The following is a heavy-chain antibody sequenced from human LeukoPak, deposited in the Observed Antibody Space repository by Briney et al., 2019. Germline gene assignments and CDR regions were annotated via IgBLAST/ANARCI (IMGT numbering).Heavy chain of an antibody. CDR3: AKAITLPR. V-gene: IGHV3-48*03. CDR1: GFTFSSYE. CDR2: ISSSGSTI. D-gene: IGHD3-10*01. Sequence: GGSLRLSCAASGFTFSSYEMNWVRQAPGKGLEWVSYISSSGSTIYYADSVKGRFTISRDNSKNTLYLQMNSLRAEDTAVYYCAKAITLPRWGQGTLVTVSS. J-gene: IGHJ4*02.